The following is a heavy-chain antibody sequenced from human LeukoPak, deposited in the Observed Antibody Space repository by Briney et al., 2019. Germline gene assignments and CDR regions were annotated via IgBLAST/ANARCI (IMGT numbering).Heavy chain of an antibody. V-gene: IGHV4-59*01. J-gene: IGHJ6*03. D-gene: IGHD1-1*01. Sequence: SETLSLTCTVSGGSISSYYWSWIRQPPGKGLEWIGYIYYSGSTNFNPSLNGRVSISRDTSKNLFSLRLRSVTAADTAVYFCARGRVSSSTWYSTYYYYFYMDVWGKGTTVTVSS. CDR2: IYYSGST. CDR3: ARGRVSSSTWYSTYYYYFYMDV. CDR1: GGSISSYY.